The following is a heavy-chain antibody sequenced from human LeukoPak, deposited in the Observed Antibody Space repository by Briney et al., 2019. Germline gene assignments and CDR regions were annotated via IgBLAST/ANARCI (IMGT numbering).Heavy chain of an antibody. CDR1: GFTFSSYE. J-gene: IGHJ3*02. CDR2: ISSGSSYR. CDR3: ARGPAFRYGDYGPGGVDI. V-gene: IGHV3-21*01. D-gene: IGHD4-17*01. Sequence: GGSLRLSCAASGFTFSSYEMNWVRQAPGMGLEWVSSISSGSSYRYYADSVKGRFTISRDNAKNSLYLQMNSLRAGDTGVYYCARGPAFRYGDYGPGGVDIWGQGTMVTVSS.